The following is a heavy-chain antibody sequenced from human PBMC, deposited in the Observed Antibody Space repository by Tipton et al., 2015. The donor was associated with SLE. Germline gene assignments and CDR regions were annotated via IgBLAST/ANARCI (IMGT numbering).Heavy chain of an antibody. CDR2: IYYSGST. D-gene: IGHD6-13*01. Sequence: TLSLTCTVSGASISSSNYYWGWIRQSPGKGLEWIGSIYYSGSTYYNPSLKSRVTISIDMSKNQFSLELTSVTAADTAVYYCARSTASWSYYFASWGQGTLVTVSS. CDR1: GASISSSNYY. J-gene: IGHJ4*02. CDR3: ARSTASWSYYFAS. V-gene: IGHV4-39*01.